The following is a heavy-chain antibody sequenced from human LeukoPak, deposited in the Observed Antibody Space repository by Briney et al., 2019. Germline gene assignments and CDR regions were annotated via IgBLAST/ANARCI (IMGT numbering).Heavy chain of an antibody. V-gene: IGHV4-34*01. CDR2: INHSGST. CDR3: AILSEAGTADY. Sequence: KPSETLSLTCAVYGGSFSGYYWSWIRQPPGKGLEWIGEINHSGSTNYNPSLKSRVTISVDTSKNQFSLKLSSVTAADTAVYYCAILSEAGTADYWGQGTLVTVSS. J-gene: IGHJ4*02. D-gene: IGHD2-15*01. CDR1: GGSFSGYY.